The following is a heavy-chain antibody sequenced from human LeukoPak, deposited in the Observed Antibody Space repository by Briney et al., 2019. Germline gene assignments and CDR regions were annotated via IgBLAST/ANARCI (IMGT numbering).Heavy chain of an antibody. D-gene: IGHD1-14*01. CDR3: AADPNPDGVQVY. CDR1: GFTFTSSA. Sequence: GTSVKVSCKSSGFTFTSSAVQWVRQARGQRLEWIGWIVVGSGNTNYAQKLQERVTITRDMSTSTAYMELSSLRSEDTAVYYCAADPNPDGVQVYWGQGTLVTVSS. V-gene: IGHV1-58*01. J-gene: IGHJ4*02. CDR2: IVVGSGNT.